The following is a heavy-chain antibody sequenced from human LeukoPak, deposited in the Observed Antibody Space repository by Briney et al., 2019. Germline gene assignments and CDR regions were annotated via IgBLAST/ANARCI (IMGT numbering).Heavy chain of an antibody. Sequence: GGSLRLSCAASGFSFSTFWMSWVRQVPGKGPEWVANMNADGSEKHYLDSARGRFTISRDNAKNSVYLQMNSLRVEDTATYYCTKGGHLDCWGQGTLVTVSS. CDR3: TKGGHLDC. CDR2: MNADGSEK. D-gene: IGHD3-16*01. CDR1: GFSFSTFW. J-gene: IGHJ4*02. V-gene: IGHV3-7*01.